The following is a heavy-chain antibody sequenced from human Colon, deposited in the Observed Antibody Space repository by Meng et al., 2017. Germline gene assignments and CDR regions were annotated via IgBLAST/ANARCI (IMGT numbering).Heavy chain of an antibody. D-gene: IGHD6-19*01. J-gene: IGHJ5*02. V-gene: IGHV3-23*04. CDR3: AKGGWYRSFRFDP. Sequence: GRLGEAGGDLGHPGGSLRLSCAASGFTFSNYAMSWVRQAPGKGLEWVSTISGGGGSTYYADSVKGRFTISRDNSKTTLYLQLSSLRADDTAVYYCAKGGWYRSFRFDPWGQGTLVTVSS. CDR2: ISGGGGST. CDR1: GFTFSNYA.